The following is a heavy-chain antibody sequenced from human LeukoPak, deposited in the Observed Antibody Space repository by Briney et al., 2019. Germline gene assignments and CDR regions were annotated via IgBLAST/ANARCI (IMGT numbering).Heavy chain of an antibody. J-gene: IGHJ6*02. CDR1: GYSFTSYW. D-gene: IGHD6-13*01. Sequence: GESLKISCKGSGYSFTSYWIGWVRQMPGKGLEWMGIIYPGDSDTRYSPSFQGQVTISADKSISTAYLQWSSLKASDTAMYYCARHNSSSSWYHPDYYYYGMDVWGQGTTVTVSS. CDR2: IYPGDSDT. CDR3: ARHNSSSSWYHPDYYYYGMDV. V-gene: IGHV5-51*01.